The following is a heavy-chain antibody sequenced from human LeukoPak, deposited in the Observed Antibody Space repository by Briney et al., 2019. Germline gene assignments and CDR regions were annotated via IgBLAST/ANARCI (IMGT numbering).Heavy chain of an antibody. CDR1: GYTFTIYH. CDR2: INPSGGST. D-gene: IGHD3-22*01. Sequence: GASVNVSLKASGYTFTIYHMHWVRQAPGQGLEGMGVINPSGGSTSYAQKFQGRVTMTRDTSTSTVYMELSSLRSEDTAVYYCARGSGYYYTAVDYWGQGTLVTVSS. J-gene: IGHJ4*02. V-gene: IGHV1-46*01. CDR3: ARGSGYYYTAVDY.